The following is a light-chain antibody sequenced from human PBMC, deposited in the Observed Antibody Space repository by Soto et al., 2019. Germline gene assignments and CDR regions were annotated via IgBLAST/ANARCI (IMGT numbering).Light chain of an antibody. CDR1: QSVSSSY. Sequence: EIVLTQSPGTLSLSPGERATLSCRASQSVSSSYLAWYQQKPGQAPRLLIYGASSRATGIPDRFSGSGSGTDCPLTISRLEPEDFAVYYCQQYGSSPMYTFGQGTKREIK. V-gene: IGKV3-20*01. J-gene: IGKJ2*01. CDR2: GAS. CDR3: QQYGSSPMYT.